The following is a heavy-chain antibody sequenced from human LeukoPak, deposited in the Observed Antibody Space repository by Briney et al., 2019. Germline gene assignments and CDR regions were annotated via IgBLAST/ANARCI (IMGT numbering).Heavy chain of an antibody. CDR2: ISAYNGNT. CDR3: ARCPALGVAVAGTAGDY. Sequence: ASVKVSCKASGYTFTSYGISWVRQAPGQGLEWMGWISAYNGNTNYAQKLQGRVTMTTDTSTSTAYMELRSLRSDDTAVYYCARCPALGVAVAGTAGDYWGQGTLVTVSS. D-gene: IGHD6-19*01. J-gene: IGHJ4*02. V-gene: IGHV1-18*01. CDR1: GYTFTSYG.